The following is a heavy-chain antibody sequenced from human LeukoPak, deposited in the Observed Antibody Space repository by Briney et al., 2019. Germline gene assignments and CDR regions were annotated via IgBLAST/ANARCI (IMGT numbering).Heavy chain of an antibody. CDR3: AKGVGATTYYFDY. D-gene: IGHD1-26*01. CDR1: GFTFDDYA. CDR2: ISWNSGSI. J-gene: IGHJ4*02. Sequence: PGGSLRLSCVASGFTFDDYAMHWVRQAPGKGLEWVSGISWNSGSIGYADSVEGRFTISRDNAKNSLYLQMNSLRAEDMALYYCAKGVGATTYYFDYWGQGTLVTVSS. V-gene: IGHV3-9*03.